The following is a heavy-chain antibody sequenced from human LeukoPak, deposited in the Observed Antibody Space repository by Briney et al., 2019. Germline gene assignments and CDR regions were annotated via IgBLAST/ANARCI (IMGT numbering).Heavy chain of an antibody. J-gene: IGHJ3*02. CDR3: ARTGVHDAFDI. Sequence: SQTLSLTCTVSGGSISSGDYYWSWIRQHPGKGLKWIGYIHYSGSAYYNPSLKSRVTISVDTSKNQFSLKLSSVTAADTAVYYCARTGVHDAFDIWGQGTMVTVSS. V-gene: IGHV4-31*03. CDR1: GGSISSGDYY. CDR2: IHYSGSA. D-gene: IGHD1-14*01.